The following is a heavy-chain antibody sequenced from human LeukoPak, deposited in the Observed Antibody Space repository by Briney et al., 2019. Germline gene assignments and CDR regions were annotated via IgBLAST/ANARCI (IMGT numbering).Heavy chain of an antibody. D-gene: IGHD4-23*01. CDR3: ARDRTTVVTQTYYGMDV. J-gene: IGHJ6*02. CDR1: GYTFTSYD. Sequence: ASVKVSCKASGYTFTSYDINWVRQATGQGLEWMGWMNPNSGNTGYAQKFQGRVTITRNTSISTAYMELSSLRSEDTAVYYCARDRTTVVTQTYYGMDVWGQGTTVTVSS. CDR2: MNPNSGNT. V-gene: IGHV1-8*03.